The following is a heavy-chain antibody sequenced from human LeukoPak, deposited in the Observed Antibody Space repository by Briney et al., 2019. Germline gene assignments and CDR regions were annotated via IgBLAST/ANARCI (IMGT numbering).Heavy chain of an antibody. CDR1: GFTFSNYW. CDR2: IQQHGSET. D-gene: IGHD4-17*01. Sequence: GGSLRLSCEGSGFTFSNYWISWVRQPPGKGLEWVANIQQHGSETYYGDSVKGRFTISRDNAKNSLYLQMNSLRAEDTAVYYCAREVSATVTPFDYWGQGTLVTVSS. V-gene: IGHV3-7*01. J-gene: IGHJ4*02. CDR3: AREVSATVTPFDY.